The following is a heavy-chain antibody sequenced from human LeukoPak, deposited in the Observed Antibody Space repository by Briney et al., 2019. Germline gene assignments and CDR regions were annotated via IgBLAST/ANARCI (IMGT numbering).Heavy chain of an antibody. Sequence: SVKVSCKASGGTFSSYAISWVRQAPGQGLEWMGGFIPIFGTANYAQKFQGRVTITTDESTSTAYMELSSLRSEDTAVYYCARGKSTIFGVVFSPYYMDVWGKGTTVTVYS. CDR1: GGTFSSYA. V-gene: IGHV1-69*05. J-gene: IGHJ6*03. D-gene: IGHD3-3*01. CDR3: ARGKSTIFGVVFSPYYMDV. CDR2: FIPIFGTA.